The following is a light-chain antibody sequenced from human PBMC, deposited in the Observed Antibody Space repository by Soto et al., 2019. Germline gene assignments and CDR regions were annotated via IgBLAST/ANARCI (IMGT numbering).Light chain of an antibody. J-gene: IGLJ1*01. CDR3: SSYTSSSSYV. V-gene: IGLV2-14*01. Sequence: QPVLSQPSSVCGSPGQSSTISCTGTSSDVGGYNYVSWYQQHPGKAPKLMIYEVSNRPSGVSNRFSGSKYGNTASLTISGLQAEDEADYYCSSYTSSSSYVFGTGTKVTV. CDR2: EVS. CDR1: SSDVGGYNY.